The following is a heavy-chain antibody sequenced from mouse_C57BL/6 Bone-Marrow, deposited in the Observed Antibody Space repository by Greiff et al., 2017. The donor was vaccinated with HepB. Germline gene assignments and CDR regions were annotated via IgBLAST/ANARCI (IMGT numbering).Heavy chain of an antibody. V-gene: IGHV1-59*01. J-gene: IGHJ2*01. Sequence: QVQLQHPGAELVRPGTSVKLSCKASGYTFTSYWMHWVKQRPGQGLEWIGVIDPSDSYTNYNQKFKGKATLTVDTSSSTAYMQLSSLTSEDSAVYYCAREGDSSGYALDYWGQGTTLTVSS. CDR1: GYTFTSYW. D-gene: IGHD3-2*02. CDR3: AREGDSSGYALDY. CDR2: IDPSDSYT.